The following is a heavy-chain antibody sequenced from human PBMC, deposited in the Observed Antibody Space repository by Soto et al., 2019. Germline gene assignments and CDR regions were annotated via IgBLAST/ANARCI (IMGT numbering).Heavy chain of an antibody. V-gene: IGHV3-53*01. D-gene: IGHD1-20*01. Sequence: GGSLRLSCTVSGFTVISNSINFFRLAPWKWLEWVCSIYRDGSTYYADSVKGRVTISRYVSKDTLYLQMNSLRAEDMAVYYCARSYKWTGLFDYWGQGTLVTVSS. CDR2: IYRDGST. J-gene: IGHJ4*02. CDR1: GFTVISNS. CDR3: ARSYKWTGLFDY.